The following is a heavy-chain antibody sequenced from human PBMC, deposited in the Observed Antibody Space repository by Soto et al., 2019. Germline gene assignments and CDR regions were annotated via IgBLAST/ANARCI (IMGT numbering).Heavy chain of an antibody. D-gene: IGHD3-10*01. V-gene: IGHV4-59*01. CDR1: GGSIRSYY. CDR2: IYYSGST. J-gene: IGHJ3*02. Sequence: QVQLQESGPGLVKPSETLSLTCTVSGGSIRSYYWSWIRQPPGKGLEWIGYIYYSGSTNYNPSLTSRVTISVDTSKNQFSLKLSSVTAADTAVYYCARVWGGAFDIWGQGTMVTVSS. CDR3: ARVWGGAFDI.